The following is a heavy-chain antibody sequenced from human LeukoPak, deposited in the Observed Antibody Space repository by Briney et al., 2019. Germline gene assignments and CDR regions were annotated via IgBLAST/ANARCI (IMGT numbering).Heavy chain of an antibody. D-gene: IGHD3-22*01. CDR2: IIPIFGTA. Sequence: SVKVSCKASGGTFSSYAISWVRQAPGQGLEWMGGIIPIFGTADYAQKFQGRVTITADESTSTAYMELSSLRSEDTAVYYCATDYYDSSGYYLQYFDYWGQGTLVTVSS. V-gene: IGHV1-69*13. CDR1: GGTFSSYA. CDR3: ATDYYDSSGYYLQYFDY. J-gene: IGHJ4*02.